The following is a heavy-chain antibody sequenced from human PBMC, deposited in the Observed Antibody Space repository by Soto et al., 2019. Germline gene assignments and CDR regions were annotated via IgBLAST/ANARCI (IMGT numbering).Heavy chain of an antibody. V-gene: IGHV4-30-4*01. CDR2: IYYSGST. J-gene: IGHJ6*02. CDR3: ARGNYDYVWGSYHQSPNYYYGMDV. Sequence: PSETLSLTCTVSGGSISSGTYYWSWIRQPPGKGLEWIGYIYYSGSTYYNPSLKSRVTISVDTSKNQFSLKLSSVTAADTAVYYCARGNYDYVWGSYHQSPNYYYGMDVWGQGTTVTVSS. CDR1: GGSISSGTYY. D-gene: IGHD3-16*02.